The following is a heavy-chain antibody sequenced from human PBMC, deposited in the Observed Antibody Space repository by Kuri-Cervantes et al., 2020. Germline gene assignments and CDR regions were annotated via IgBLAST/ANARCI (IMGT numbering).Heavy chain of an antibody. J-gene: IGHJ6*02. CDR3: ANPTLTIKGGMDV. D-gene: IGHD3-9*01. CDR2: ISGSGGST. Sequence: GGSLRLSCAASGFTFSSYAMSWVRQAPGKGLEWVSAISGSGGSTYYADSVKGRFTISRDNSKNTLYLQVNSLRDEDTAVYYCANPTLTIKGGMDVWGQGTTVTVSS. V-gene: IGHV3-23*01. CDR1: GFTFSSYA.